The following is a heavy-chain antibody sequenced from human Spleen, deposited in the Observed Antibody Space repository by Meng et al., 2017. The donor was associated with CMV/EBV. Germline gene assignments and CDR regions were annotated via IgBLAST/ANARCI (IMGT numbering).Heavy chain of an antibody. CDR3: AKGDGSYYESAFIV. D-gene: IGHD3-10*01. Sequence: SLKISCVGSGFNFDEYAMRWVRLAPGKGLEWVSAISSDGDSIAYADSVKGRFTISRDNAKKSLFLQMNSLKIDDMALYYCAKGDGSYYESAFIVWGQGTMVTVSS. CDR2: ISSDGDSI. V-gene: IGHV3-9*03. J-gene: IGHJ3*01. CDR1: GFNFDEYA.